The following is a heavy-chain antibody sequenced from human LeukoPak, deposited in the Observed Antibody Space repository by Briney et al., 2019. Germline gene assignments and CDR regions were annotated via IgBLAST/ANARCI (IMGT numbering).Heavy chain of an antibody. CDR2: ISSSSSYI. D-gene: IGHD3-22*01. Sequence: PVGSLRLSCAASGFTFSSYSMNWVRQAPGKGLEWVSSISSSSSYIYYADSVKGRFTISRDNAKYSLYLQMNSLRAEDTAVYYCARDDSSGYYYVGVSDYWGQGTLVTVSS. CDR3: ARDDSSGYYYVGVSDY. V-gene: IGHV3-21*01. CDR1: GFTFSSYS. J-gene: IGHJ4*02.